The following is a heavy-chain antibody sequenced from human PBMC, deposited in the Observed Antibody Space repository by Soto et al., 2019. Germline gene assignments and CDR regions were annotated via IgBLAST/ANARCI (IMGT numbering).Heavy chain of an antibody. CDR3: ARGPSDFYYYYYGMDV. Sequence: SPRLSCAASGFSFSSYSMNCVRQAPGKGLEWVSSISSSSSYIYYADSVKGRFTISRDNAKNSLYLQMNSLRAEDTAVYYCARGPSDFYYYYYGMDVWGQGTTVTVSS. D-gene: IGHD2-21*01. J-gene: IGHJ6*02. V-gene: IGHV3-21*01. CDR2: ISSSSSYI. CDR1: GFSFSSYS.